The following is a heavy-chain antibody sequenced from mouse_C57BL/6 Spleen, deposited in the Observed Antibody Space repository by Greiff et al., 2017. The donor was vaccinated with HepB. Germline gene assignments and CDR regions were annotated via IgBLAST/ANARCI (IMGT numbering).Heavy chain of an antibody. J-gene: IGHJ4*01. Sequence: VKLMESGPELVKPGASVKISCKASGYAFSSSWMNWVKQRPGKGLEWIGRIYPGDGDTNYNGKFKGKATLTADKSSSTAYMQLSSLTSEDSAVYFCARSDGNYGYYAMDYWGQGTSVTVSS. CDR1: GYAFSSSW. CDR2: IYPGDGDT. V-gene: IGHV1-82*01. D-gene: IGHD2-1*01. CDR3: ARSDGNYGYYAMDY.